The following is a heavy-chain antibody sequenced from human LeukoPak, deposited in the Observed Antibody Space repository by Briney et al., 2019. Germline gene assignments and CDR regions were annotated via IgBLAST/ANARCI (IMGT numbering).Heavy chain of an antibody. V-gene: IGHV4-39*07. Sequence: SETLSLTCTVSGGSISSSSYYWGWIRQPPGKGLEWIGSIYYSGSTYYNPSLKSRVTISVDTSKNQFSLKLSSVTAADTAVYYCARSPLLYYGSGSEYYFDYWGQGTLVTVSS. J-gene: IGHJ4*02. CDR2: IYYSGST. CDR1: GGSISSSSYY. D-gene: IGHD3-10*01. CDR3: ARSPLLYYGSGSEYYFDY.